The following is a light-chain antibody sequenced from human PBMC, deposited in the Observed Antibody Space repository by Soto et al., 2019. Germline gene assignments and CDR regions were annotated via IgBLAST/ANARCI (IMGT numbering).Light chain of an antibody. V-gene: IGKV3-15*01. CDR1: QRVNNN. Sequence: EVVMTQSPVTLSVSPGERATLTCSASQRVNNNLAWYQQKPGQAPRLLIYAASTRATDIPARFTGSGSGTEFTLTISSLQSEDFAIYYCQQYDNWLYTFGQGTKVDIK. CDR3: QQYDNWLYT. CDR2: AAS. J-gene: IGKJ2*01.